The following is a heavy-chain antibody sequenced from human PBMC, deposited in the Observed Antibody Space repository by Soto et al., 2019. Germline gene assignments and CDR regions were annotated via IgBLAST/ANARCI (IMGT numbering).Heavy chain of an antibody. D-gene: IGHD4-4*01. Sequence: QVHLVESGGGVVQPGRSLRLSCAASGFTFNSYEMHWVRQAPGKGLEWVALISYDGTYKYYTDSVKGRFTISKDNSKDTLYLQMNSLRAEDTAVYFCARVFDYRNSPHFDYWGQGTLVTVSS. J-gene: IGHJ4*01. CDR3: ARVFDYRNSPHFDY. CDR1: GFTFNSYE. CDR2: ISYDGTYK. V-gene: IGHV3-30-3*01.